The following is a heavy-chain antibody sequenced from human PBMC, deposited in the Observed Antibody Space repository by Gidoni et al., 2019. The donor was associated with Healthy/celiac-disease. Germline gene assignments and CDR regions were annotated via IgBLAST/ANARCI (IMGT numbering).Heavy chain of an antibody. Sequence: EVQLVESGGGLVKPGGSLRLSCAASGLTFSSYSMNWVRQAPGKGLEWVSSISSSSSYIYYADSVKGRFTISRDNAKNSLYLQMNSLRAEDTAVYYCARDCSGGSCSLTYQQNFDYWGQGTLVTVSS. J-gene: IGHJ4*02. CDR3: ARDCSGGSCSLTYQQNFDY. CDR1: GLTFSSYS. V-gene: IGHV3-21*01. D-gene: IGHD2-15*01. CDR2: ISSSSSYI.